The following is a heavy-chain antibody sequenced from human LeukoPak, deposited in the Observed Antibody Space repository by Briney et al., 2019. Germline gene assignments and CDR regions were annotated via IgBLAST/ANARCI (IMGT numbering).Heavy chain of an antibody. V-gene: IGHV3-7*02. CDR1: RFAFSTYW. CDR3: ARAQESGSSHLYPFDY. Sequence: GGSLRLSCAASRFAFSTYWMSWVRQAPGKGLEWVANIKSDGSDKYYVDSVKGRFTIYRDNAKNSLYLQMNSLRAEDTAVYYCARAQESGSSHLYPFDYWGQGTLVTVSS. J-gene: IGHJ4*02. D-gene: IGHD1-26*01. CDR2: IKSDGSDK.